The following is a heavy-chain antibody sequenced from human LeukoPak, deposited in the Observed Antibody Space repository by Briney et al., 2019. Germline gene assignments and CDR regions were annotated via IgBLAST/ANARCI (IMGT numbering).Heavy chain of an antibody. CDR1: GGSFSGYY. D-gene: IGHD6-19*01. CDR3: ARGSALSSPGIAVAGARFDY. Sequence: SETLSLTCAVYGGSFSGYYWSWIRQPPGKGLEWIGEINHSGSTNYNPSLKSRVTISVDTSKNQFSLKLSSVTAADTAVYYCARGSALSSPGIAVAGARFDYWGQGTLVTVSS. CDR2: INHSGST. J-gene: IGHJ4*02. V-gene: IGHV4-34*01.